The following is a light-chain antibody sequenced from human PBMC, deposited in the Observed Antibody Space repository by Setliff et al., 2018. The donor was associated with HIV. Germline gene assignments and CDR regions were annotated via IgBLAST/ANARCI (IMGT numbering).Light chain of an antibody. CDR1: SSDVGSFKL. V-gene: IGLV2-23*02. CDR2: EVS. CDR3: SSYAGSSSFDV. Sequence: QSALAQPASVSGSPGQSITIPCTGTSSDVGSFKLASWYQQYPGKAPRVLIYEVSKRPSGISGRFSGSKSGNAASLTISGLQSDDEADYYCSSYAGSSSFDVFGTGTKVTVL. J-gene: IGLJ1*01.